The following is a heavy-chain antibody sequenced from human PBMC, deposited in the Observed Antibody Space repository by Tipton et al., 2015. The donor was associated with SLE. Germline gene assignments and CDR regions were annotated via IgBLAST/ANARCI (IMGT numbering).Heavy chain of an antibody. CDR1: GGSISSGSYY. Sequence: TLSLTCTVSGGSISSGSYYWSWIRQPAGKGLEWIGYIYNSGNTHYNPSLKSRVSISVDTSKNQFSLKLSSVTAADTAVYYCAREGSYGPPDYWGQGTLVTVSS. J-gene: IGHJ4*02. CDR2: IYNSGNT. V-gene: IGHV4-61*09. D-gene: IGHD5-18*01. CDR3: AREGSYGPPDY.